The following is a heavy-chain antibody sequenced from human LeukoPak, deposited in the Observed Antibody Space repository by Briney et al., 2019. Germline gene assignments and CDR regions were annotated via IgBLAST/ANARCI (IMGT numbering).Heavy chain of an antibody. CDR2: IYYSGST. CDR3: ARPQYSSSWYSGAFDI. Sequence: SETLSLTCTVSGGSISSYYRSWIRQPPGKRLEWIGYIYYSGSTNYNPSLKSRVTISVDTSKNQFSLKLSSVTAADTAVYYCARPQYSSSWYSGAFDIWGQGTMVTVSS. J-gene: IGHJ3*02. CDR1: GGSISSYY. D-gene: IGHD6-13*01. V-gene: IGHV4-59*01.